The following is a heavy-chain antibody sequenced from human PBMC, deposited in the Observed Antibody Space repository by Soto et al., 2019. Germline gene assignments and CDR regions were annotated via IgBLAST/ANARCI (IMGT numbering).Heavy chain of an antibody. CDR1: GFTFSSYA. D-gene: IGHD3-3*01. V-gene: IGHV3-23*01. CDR2: ISGSGGST. Sequence: PGGSLRLSCAASGFTFSSYAMSWVRQAPGKGLEWVSAISGSGGSTYYADSVKGRFTISGDNSKNKLYLQMNSLRAEDTAVYYCAKVGITIFGVVPSYYFDYWGQGTLVTVSS. CDR3: AKVGITIFGVVPSYYFDY. J-gene: IGHJ4*02.